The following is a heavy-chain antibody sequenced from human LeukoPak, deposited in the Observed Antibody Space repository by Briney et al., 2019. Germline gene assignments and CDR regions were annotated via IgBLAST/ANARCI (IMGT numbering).Heavy chain of an antibody. Sequence: PGGSLRLSWAVSGFTVSSYEMDWVRHAPGKGLEWVSYISSSGSTIYYADSVKGRFTISRDNAKNSLYLQMNSLKAADTAVYYCARERGGGNRGPFDYWGQGTLVTVSS. D-gene: IGHD4-23*01. CDR1: GFTVSSYE. CDR2: ISSSGSTI. CDR3: ARERGGGNRGPFDY. V-gene: IGHV3-48*03. J-gene: IGHJ4*02.